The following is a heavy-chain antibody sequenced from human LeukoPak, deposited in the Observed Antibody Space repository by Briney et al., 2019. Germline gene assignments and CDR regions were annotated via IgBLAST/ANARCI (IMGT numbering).Heavy chain of an antibody. V-gene: IGHV4-34*01. CDR2: ISHSGST. J-gene: IGHJ4*02. CDR1: GDFTSGYY. Sequence: SETLSLTCAVYGDFTSGYYLSWIRQPPGKGLEWMGEISHSGSTNYSPSLESRVTTSVDAPKNQISLELNSLTAADTAVYYCARGYGYVWGRDGYWSKGTLVTVSS. CDR3: ARGYGYVWGRDGY. D-gene: IGHD3-16*01.